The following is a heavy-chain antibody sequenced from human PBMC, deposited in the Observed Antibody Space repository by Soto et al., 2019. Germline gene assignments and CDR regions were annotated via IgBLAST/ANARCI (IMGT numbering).Heavy chain of an antibody. Sequence: GGSLRLSCAASGFTFSSYGMHWVRQAPGKGLEWVAVIWYDGSNKYYADSVKGRFTISRDNAKNSLYLQMNSLRAEDTAVYYCARDRLVRGVISWFDPWGQGTLVTVSS. CDR2: IWYDGSNK. CDR3: ARDRLVRGVISWFDP. J-gene: IGHJ5*02. D-gene: IGHD3-10*01. CDR1: GFTFSSYG. V-gene: IGHV3-33*08.